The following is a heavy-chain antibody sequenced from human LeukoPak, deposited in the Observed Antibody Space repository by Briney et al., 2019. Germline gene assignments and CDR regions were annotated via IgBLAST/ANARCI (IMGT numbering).Heavy chain of an antibody. V-gene: IGHV3-21*03. CDR2: ISSSSSYI. D-gene: IGHD3-10*01. Sequence: GGSLRLSCAASGFTFSSYSMNWVRQAPGKGLEWVSSISSSSSYIYYADSVKGRFIISRDKSRNTLYLQMNSLSVDDTAVYYCTRGGSIVRGVLWGQGTLVTVSS. CDR1: GFTFSSYS. CDR3: TRGGSIVRGVL. J-gene: IGHJ4*02.